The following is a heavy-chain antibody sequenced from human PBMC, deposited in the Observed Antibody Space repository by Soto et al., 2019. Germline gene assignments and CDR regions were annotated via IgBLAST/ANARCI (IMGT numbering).Heavy chain of an antibody. CDR2: MYYSGST. J-gene: IGHJ5*02. D-gene: IGHD6-25*01. Sequence: QLQLQESGPGLVKPSETLSLTCTVSGGSISSSDFYWGWLRQTPGKGLEFIGSMYYSGSTYYNPSLKSQLTISVDTSNNQFNLKLISVTAADTAVYYCAVVDSTGNWFDPWGEGALVTVSS. CDR3: AVVDSTGNWFDP. V-gene: IGHV4-39*01. CDR1: GGSISSSDFY.